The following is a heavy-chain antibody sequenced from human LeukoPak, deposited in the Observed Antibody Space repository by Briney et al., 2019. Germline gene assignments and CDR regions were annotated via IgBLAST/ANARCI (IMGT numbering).Heavy chain of an antibody. CDR3: ARLRSSGWYDY. Sequence: GASVKVSCKASGYTLTGYYMHWVRQAPGQGLEWVGRINPNSGGTNYAQKFQGRVTMTRDTSISTAYMELSRLRSDDTAVYYCARLRSSGWYDYWGQGTLVTVSS. CDR1: GYTLTGYY. V-gene: IGHV1-2*06. J-gene: IGHJ4*02. CDR2: INPNSGGT. D-gene: IGHD6-19*01.